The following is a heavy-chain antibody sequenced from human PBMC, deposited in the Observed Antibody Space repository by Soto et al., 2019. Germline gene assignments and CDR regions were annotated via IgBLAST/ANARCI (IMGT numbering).Heavy chain of an antibody. CDR3: ARVLAAAGTGKKANWFDP. Sequence: GGSLRLSCAASGFTVSSNYMSWVRQAPGKGLEWVSVIYSGGSTYYADSVKDRFTISRDNSKNTLYLQMNSLRAEDTAVYYCARVLAAAGTGKKANWFDPWGQGTLVTVSS. D-gene: IGHD6-13*01. J-gene: IGHJ5*02. CDR1: GFTVSSNY. V-gene: IGHV3-66*01. CDR2: IYSGGST.